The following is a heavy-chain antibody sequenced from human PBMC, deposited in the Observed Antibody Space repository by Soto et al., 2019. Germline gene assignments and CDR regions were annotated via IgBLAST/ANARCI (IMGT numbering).Heavy chain of an antibody. CDR1: GFTFSNAW. V-gene: IGHV3-15*01. CDR2: IKSKTDGGTT. D-gene: IGHD2-2*01. CDR3: TSDTPDIVVVPAATSFDY. Sequence: GGSLRLSCAASGFTFSNAWMSWVRQAPGKGLEWVGRIKSKTDGGTTDYAAPVKGRFTISRDDSKNTLYLQMNSLKTEDTAVYYCTSDTPDIVVVPAATSFDYWGQGTLVTVS. J-gene: IGHJ4*02.